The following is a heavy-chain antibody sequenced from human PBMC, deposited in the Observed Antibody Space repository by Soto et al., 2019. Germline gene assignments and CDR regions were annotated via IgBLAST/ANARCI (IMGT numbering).Heavy chain of an antibody. CDR3: ARVLTGFLEWPPGWFDP. V-gene: IGHV4-30-4*01. D-gene: IGHD3-3*01. CDR2: IYYSGST. J-gene: IGHJ5*02. CDR1: GGSISSGDYY. Sequence: PSETLSLTCTVSGGSISSGDYYWSWIRQPPGKGLEWIGYIYYSGSTYYNPSLKSRVTISVDTSKNQFSLKLSSVTAADTAVYYCARVLTGFLEWPPGWFDPWGQGTLVTVSS.